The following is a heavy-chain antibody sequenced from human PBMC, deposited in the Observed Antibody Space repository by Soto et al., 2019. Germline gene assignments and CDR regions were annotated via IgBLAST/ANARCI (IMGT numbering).Heavy chain of an antibody. Sequence: GESLRISCHGSAYTFANNGIAWVRQMPGKGLEWMGIIHPGDSHIKYSPSFQGQVNISADKSISTAYLQWRSLKASDTAIYFCARHLFDSSGYPDSVDIWGQGTIVTVSS. D-gene: IGHD3-22*01. CDR2: IHPGDSHI. CDR3: ARHLFDSSGYPDSVDI. J-gene: IGHJ3*02. CDR1: AYTFANNG. V-gene: IGHV5-51*01.